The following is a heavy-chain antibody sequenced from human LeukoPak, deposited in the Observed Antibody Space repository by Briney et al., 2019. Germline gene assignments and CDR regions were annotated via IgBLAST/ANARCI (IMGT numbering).Heavy chain of an antibody. Sequence: PGGSLRLSCAASGFTFSSYAMHWVRQAPGKGLEYVSAISSNGGSTYYANSVKGRFTISRDNSKNTLYLQMNSLRAEDTAVYYCAREGYSYGDAFDIWGQGTMVTVSS. CDR1: GFTFSSYA. CDR3: AREGYSYGDAFDI. V-gene: IGHV3-64*01. D-gene: IGHD5-18*01. J-gene: IGHJ3*02. CDR2: ISSNGGST.